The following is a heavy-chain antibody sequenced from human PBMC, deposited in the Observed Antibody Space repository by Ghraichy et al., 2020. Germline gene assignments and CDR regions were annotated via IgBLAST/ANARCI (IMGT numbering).Heavy chain of an antibody. CDR3: ARDWGSSSSGGLGP. J-gene: IGHJ5*02. CDR1: GYSITSGYY. CDR2: LYDGGST. D-gene: IGHD6-13*01. V-gene: IGHV4-38-2*02. Sequence: SETLSLTCNVSGYSITSGYYWGWVRQSPGKGLEWIVYLYDGGSTKYNPSLKSRVNISVDTSNNQLSLKLSSVTAADTAVYYCARDWGSSSSGGLGPWGQGTLVTVSS.